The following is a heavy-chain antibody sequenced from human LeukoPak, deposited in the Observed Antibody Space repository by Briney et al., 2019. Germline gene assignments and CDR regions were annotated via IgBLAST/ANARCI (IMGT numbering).Heavy chain of an antibody. J-gene: IGHJ4*02. CDR1: GFTFSSYA. CDR2: ISYDGSNK. D-gene: IGHD6-13*01. Sequence: PGGSLRLSCAASGFTFSSYAMHWVRQAPGKGLEWVAVISYDGSNKYYADSVKGRFTISRDNSKNTLYLQMNSLRAEDTAVYYCASLQQLVHWGQGTLVTVSS. CDR3: ASLQQLVH. V-gene: IGHV3-30-3*01.